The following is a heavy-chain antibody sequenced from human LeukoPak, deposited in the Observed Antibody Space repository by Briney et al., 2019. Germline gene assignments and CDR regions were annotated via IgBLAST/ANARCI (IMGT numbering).Heavy chain of an antibody. V-gene: IGHV3-23*01. J-gene: IGHJ4*02. CDR3: AKDLGITYYYDSSGYFDY. D-gene: IGHD3-22*01. CDR2: ISGSGGST. CDR1: GFTFSGYA. Sequence: GGSLRLSCAASGFTFSGYAMSWVRQAPGKGLEWVSAISGSGGSTYYADSVKGRFTISRDNSKNTLYLQMNSLRAEDTAVYYCAKDLGITYYYDSSGYFDYWGQGTLVTVSS.